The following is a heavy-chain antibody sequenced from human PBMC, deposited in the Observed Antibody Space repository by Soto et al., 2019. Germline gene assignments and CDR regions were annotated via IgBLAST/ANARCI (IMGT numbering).Heavy chain of an antibody. CDR2: ISGSGGST. CDR1: GFTFSSYA. J-gene: IGHJ6*02. CDR3: AKDRRIVGATGAYGMDV. Sequence: PGGSLRLSCAASGFTFSSYAMSWVRQAPGKGLEWVSAISGSGGSTYYADSVKGRFTISRDNSKNTLYLQMNSLRAEDTAVYYCAKDRRIVGATGAYGMDVCGQGTTVTAP. D-gene: IGHD1-26*01. V-gene: IGHV3-23*01.